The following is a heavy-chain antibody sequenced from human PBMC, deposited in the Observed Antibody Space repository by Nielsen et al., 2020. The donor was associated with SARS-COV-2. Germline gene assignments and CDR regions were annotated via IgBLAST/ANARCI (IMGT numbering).Heavy chain of an antibody. V-gene: IGHV3-53*01. CDR2: IYSGGST. D-gene: IGHD6-19*01. Sequence: GESLKISCPASGFTVSSNYMSWVRQAPGKGLEWVSVIYSGGSTYYADSVKGRFTISRDNSKNTLYLQMNSLRAEDTAVYYCARGNSSGWSYYFDYWGQGTLVTVSS. CDR1: GFTVSSNY. CDR3: ARGNSSGWSYYFDY. J-gene: IGHJ4*02.